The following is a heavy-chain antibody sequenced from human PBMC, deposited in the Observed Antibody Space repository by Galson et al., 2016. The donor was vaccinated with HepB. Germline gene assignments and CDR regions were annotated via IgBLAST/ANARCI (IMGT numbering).Heavy chain of an antibody. D-gene: IGHD3-16*02. Sequence: TLSLTCTVSGGSFTTDGYYWSWIRQYPGKGLEWIGYISYSGSTYYNPSLKSRVTISVDTSKNQFSLKLSSVTAADTAVYYCARDKGRLGELSLLDYWGQGTLVTVSS. CDR3: ARDKGRLGELSLLDY. V-gene: IGHV4-31*03. CDR2: ISYSGST. CDR1: GGSFTTDGYY. J-gene: IGHJ4*02.